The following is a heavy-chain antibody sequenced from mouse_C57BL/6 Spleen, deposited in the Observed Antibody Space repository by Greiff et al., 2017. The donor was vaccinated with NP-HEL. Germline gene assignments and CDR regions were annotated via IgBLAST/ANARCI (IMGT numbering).Heavy chain of an antibody. J-gene: IGHJ2*01. CDR1: GYAFTSYW. CDR2: IYPGDGDT. V-gene: IGHV1-80*01. Sequence: QVQLQQSGAELVKPGASVKISCKASGYAFTSYWMNWVKQRPGKGLEWIGQIYPGDGDTNYNGKFKGKATLTADKSSSTAYMQLSSLTSEDSAVYFCARLELEPYYFDYWGQGTTLTVSS. CDR3: ARLELEPYYFDY.